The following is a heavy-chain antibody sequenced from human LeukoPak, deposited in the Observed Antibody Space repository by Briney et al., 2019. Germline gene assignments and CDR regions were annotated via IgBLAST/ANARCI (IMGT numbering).Heavy chain of an antibody. CDR2: IKQDGSDK. CDR3: ARQGSSWFDS. V-gene: IGHV3-7*03. CDR1: GFSFNNDW. Sequence: GGSLRLSCAASGFSFNNDWMSWVRQSPGKGLEWVANIKQDGSDKYYVDSVKGQFTISRDNARNSLYLQMNSLRAEDTAVYYCARQGSSWFDSWGQGTLVTVSS. J-gene: IGHJ5*01. D-gene: IGHD2-2*01.